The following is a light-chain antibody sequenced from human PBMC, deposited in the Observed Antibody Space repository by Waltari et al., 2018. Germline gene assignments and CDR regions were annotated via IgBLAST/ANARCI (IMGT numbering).Light chain of an antibody. CDR2: DVT. CDR1: NRDIGPSSY. V-gene: IGLV2-11*01. Sequence: QSALTQPRSVSGSPGQSVTISCAGPNRDIGPSSYVSWYLQHPGKAPKLIIFDVTKRPSGVPDRFSASKSGNTASLTISGLQAEDEADYYCCSYAGSQTLWVFGGGTKVTVL. CDR3: CSYAGSQTLWV. J-gene: IGLJ3*02.